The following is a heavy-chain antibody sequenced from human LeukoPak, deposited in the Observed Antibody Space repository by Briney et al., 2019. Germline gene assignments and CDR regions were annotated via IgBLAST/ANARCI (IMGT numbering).Heavy chain of an antibody. CDR3: ARDPVPWDHIYVPA. V-gene: IGHV3-23*01. Sequence: PGGSLRLSCAASGFTFSSYAMSWVRQAPGKGLEWVSSISVSGTYTYYADSVKGRFTISRDNSKNTLYLQMNSLRAEDTAVYYCARDPVPWDHIYVPAWGQGTMVTVSS. CDR1: GFTFSSYA. CDR2: ISVSGTYT. J-gene: IGHJ3*01. D-gene: IGHD2/OR15-2a*01.